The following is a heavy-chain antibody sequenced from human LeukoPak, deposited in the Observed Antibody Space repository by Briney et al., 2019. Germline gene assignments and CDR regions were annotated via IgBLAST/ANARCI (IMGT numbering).Heavy chain of an antibody. CDR2: IKQGGSEK. Sequence: PGGSLRLSCAASGFTFSSYWMSWVRQAPGKGLEWVANIKQGGSEKYYVDSVKGRFTISRDNAKNSLYLQMNSLRAEDTAVYYCARVKGGSCLFYWGQGTLVTVSS. V-gene: IGHV3-7*01. D-gene: IGHD2-15*01. CDR1: GFTFSSYW. J-gene: IGHJ4*02. CDR3: ARVKGGSCLFY.